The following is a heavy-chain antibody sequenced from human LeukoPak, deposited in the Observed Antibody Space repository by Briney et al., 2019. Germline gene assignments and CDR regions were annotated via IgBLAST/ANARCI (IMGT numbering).Heavy chain of an antibody. Sequence: GGSLRLSCAVSGFTFSSYWMSWVRQAPGKGLEWVSAISGSGDNNDNTYYADSVKGQFTISRDNSKNTLYLQMSSLRAEDAAVYYCAKSGSTSWYLDYWGQGTLVTVSS. D-gene: IGHD6-13*01. V-gene: IGHV3-23*01. CDR3: AKSGSTSWYLDY. J-gene: IGHJ4*02. CDR1: GFTFSSYW. CDR2: ISGSGDNNDNT.